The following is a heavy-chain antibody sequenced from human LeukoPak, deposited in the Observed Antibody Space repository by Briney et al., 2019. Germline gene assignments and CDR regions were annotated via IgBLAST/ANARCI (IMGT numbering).Heavy chain of an antibody. D-gene: IGHD3-3*01. Sequence: GESLKISCKGSGYSFTNYWIGWVRQMPGKGLEWMGIIYLGDSDTRYSPSFQGQVTISVDKSISTAYLQWSSLKASDTAMYYCARRSDFWSGYWFDYWGQGTLVTVSS. J-gene: IGHJ4*02. CDR3: ARRSDFWSGYWFDY. CDR2: IYLGDSDT. CDR1: GYSFTNYW. V-gene: IGHV5-51*01.